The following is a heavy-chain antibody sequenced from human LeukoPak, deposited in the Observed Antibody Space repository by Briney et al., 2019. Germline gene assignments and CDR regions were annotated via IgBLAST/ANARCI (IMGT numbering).Heavy chain of an antibody. D-gene: IGHD1-1*01. CDR2: IAYDGNNT. CDR1: GFIFSDYG. Sequence: QPGGSLRLSCVASGFIFSDYGIQWVRQAPGKGVEWVAVIAYDGNNTYYGDSVRGRFTISRDNSKKMVYLEMNSLRVEDTAVYYCAKTGMLRRVGYLDVWGKGTAVIVSS. V-gene: IGHV3-30*18. CDR3: AKTGMLRRVGYLDV. J-gene: IGHJ6*04.